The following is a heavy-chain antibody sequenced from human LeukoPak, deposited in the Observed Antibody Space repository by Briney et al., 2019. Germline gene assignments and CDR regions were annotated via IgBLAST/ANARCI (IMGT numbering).Heavy chain of an antibody. J-gene: IGHJ5*02. V-gene: IGHV1-18*01. D-gene: IGHD3-16*01. CDR1: GYIFTSYG. CDR3: ARVEGGGRRGYWFDP. Sequence: ASPKVSCKASGYIFTSYGSSWVRQAPGLGLEWMEWSSTYNGNTNYAQKFQGRVTMTTDTSTSTAYMELRSPTSDDTAVYYCARVEGGGRRGYWFDPWGQGTLVTVSS. CDR2: SSTYNGNT.